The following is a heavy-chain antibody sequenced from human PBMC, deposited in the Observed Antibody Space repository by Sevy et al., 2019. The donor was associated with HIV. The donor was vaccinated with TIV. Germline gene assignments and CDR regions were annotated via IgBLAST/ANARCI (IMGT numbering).Heavy chain of an antibody. D-gene: IGHD6-19*01. J-gene: IGHJ4*02. V-gene: IGHV3-48*02. CDR3: ARDLGWRYCDY. CDR2: IRNTDNTI. CDR1: GFNFRGYS. Sequence: GGSLRLSCVASGFNFRGYSMLWVRQAPGKGLEWVSYIRNTDNTIFYADSVKGRFTISRDNAKDSLYLQMNSLRDEDTALYYCARDLGWRYCDYWGQGTLVTVSS.